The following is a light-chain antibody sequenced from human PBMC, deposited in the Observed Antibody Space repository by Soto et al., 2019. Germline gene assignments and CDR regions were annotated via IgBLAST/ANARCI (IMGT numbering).Light chain of an antibody. J-gene: IGKJ1*01. CDR2: DAS. V-gene: IGKV1-5*01. Sequence: NPMTQSPSTLSANVGDRVTISCRASQSISSWLAWYQQKPGKAPKLLIYDASSLESGVPSRFSGSGSGTEFTLTISSLQPDDFATYYCQQYNSYSRTFGQGTKVDIK. CDR3: QQYNSYSRT. CDR1: QSISSW.